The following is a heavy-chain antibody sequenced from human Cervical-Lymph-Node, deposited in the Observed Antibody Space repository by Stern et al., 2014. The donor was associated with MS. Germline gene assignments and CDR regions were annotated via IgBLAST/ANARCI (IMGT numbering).Heavy chain of an antibody. CDR3: AREGRFFDWLSH. Sequence: VHLVQSGAEVKKPGASVRVSCRPSGYTFTDSFIHWVRQAPGQGLECLGRIDPKTGTTNSPQKFQGRITMTRDTSISTAYMELKRLTYDDTAVYYCAREGRFFDWLSHWGQGAQVTVSS. D-gene: IGHD3-9*01. J-gene: IGHJ4*01. V-gene: IGHV1-2*06. CDR1: GYTFTDSF. CDR2: IDPKTGTT.